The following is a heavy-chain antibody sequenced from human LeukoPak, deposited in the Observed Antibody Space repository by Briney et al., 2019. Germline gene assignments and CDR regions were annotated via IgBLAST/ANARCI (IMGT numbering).Heavy chain of an antibody. D-gene: IGHD4-23*01. Sequence: TGGSLTLSCAASGFTFSSYAMSWLRQAPGKGLEWVSAISAGGGVTYYADSVEGRFTISRDDSKNTLYLQMNSLRAEDTGVYYCAKDGIRWSHFDSWGQGTLVTVSS. CDR2: ISAGGGVT. CDR3: AKDGIRWSHFDS. J-gene: IGHJ4*02. CDR1: GFTFSSYA. V-gene: IGHV3-23*01.